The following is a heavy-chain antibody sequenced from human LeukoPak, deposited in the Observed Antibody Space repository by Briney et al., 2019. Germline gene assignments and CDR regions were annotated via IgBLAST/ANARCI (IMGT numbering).Heavy chain of an antibody. CDR1: GFTFDDYA. D-gene: IGHD1-26*01. CDR2: IRWDGGSI. J-gene: IGHJ4*02. CDR3: VKDRESGRYRSDHYFDY. V-gene: IGHV3-43D*03. Sequence: GGSLRLSCAASGFTFDDYAMHWVRQVPGKGLEWVSLIRWDGGSIYYGDSVKGRFTISRDNSKNSLYLQMNSLRAEDNGLYYCVKDRESGRYRSDHYFDYWGQGTLVTVSS.